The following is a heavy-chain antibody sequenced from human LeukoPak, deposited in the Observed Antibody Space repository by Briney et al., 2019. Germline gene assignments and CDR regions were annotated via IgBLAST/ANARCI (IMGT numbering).Heavy chain of an antibody. CDR3: ATRDPAAPLRTPFYYYYYYMDV. CDR1: GYTLTELS. D-gene: IGHD2-15*01. V-gene: IGHV1-24*01. J-gene: IGHJ6*03. Sequence: ASVKVSCKVSGYTLTELSMHWVRQAPGKGLEWMGGFDPEDGGTIYAQKFQGRVTMTEDTSTDTAYMELSSLRSEDTAVYYCATRDPAAPLRTPFYYYYYYMDVWGKGTTVTVSS. CDR2: FDPEDGGT.